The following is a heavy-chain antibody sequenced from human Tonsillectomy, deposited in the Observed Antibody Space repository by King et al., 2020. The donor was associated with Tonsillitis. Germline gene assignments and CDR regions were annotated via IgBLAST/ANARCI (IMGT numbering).Heavy chain of an antibody. D-gene: IGHD6-19*01. V-gene: IGHV3-23*04. Sequence: VQLVESGGGLVQPGGSMRLSCAASGLTFSSYAMSWVRQAPGKGLDWVSAISCSGASTYYPDSGKCRSTISRDNSKNTLYLQMNSLRAEDTAVYYCAKVLSIAVAGKLDYWGQGTLVTVSS. J-gene: IGHJ4*02. CDR1: GLTFSSYA. CDR3: AKVLSIAVAGKLDY. CDR2: ISCSGAST.